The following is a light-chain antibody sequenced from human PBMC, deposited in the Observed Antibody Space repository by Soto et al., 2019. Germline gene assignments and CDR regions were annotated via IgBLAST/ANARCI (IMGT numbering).Light chain of an antibody. Sequence: QSVLTQPPSVSGAPGQKVTISCTGSSSNIGADYDVHWYQQLRGTAPKLLIYGNSNRASGVPDRFSGSKSGTSASLAITGLQTEDEADYYCQSYDSSLRGSIFGGGTKLTVL. CDR2: GNS. J-gene: IGLJ2*01. V-gene: IGLV1-40*01. CDR1: SSNIGADYD. CDR3: QSYDSSLRGSI.